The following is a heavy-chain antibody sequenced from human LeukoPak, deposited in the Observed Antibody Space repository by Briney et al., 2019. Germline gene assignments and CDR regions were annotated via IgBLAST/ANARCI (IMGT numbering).Heavy chain of an antibody. CDR2: IYYSGST. CDR1: GGSISSYY. Sequence: SETLSLTCTVSGGSISSYYWSWIRQPPGKGLEWIGYIYYSGSTYYNPSLKSRVTISVDTSKNQFSLKLSSVTAADTAVYYCAGSLDYGGNPALDYWGQGTLVTVSS. V-gene: IGHV4-59*08. D-gene: IGHD4-23*01. CDR3: AGSLDYGGNPALDY. J-gene: IGHJ4*02.